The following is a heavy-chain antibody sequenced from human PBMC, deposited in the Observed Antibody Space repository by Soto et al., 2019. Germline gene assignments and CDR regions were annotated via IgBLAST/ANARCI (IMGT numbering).Heavy chain of an antibody. CDR2: TYYRSKWYN. CDR1: GDTVCSNSGA. J-gene: IGHJ4*02. V-gene: IGHV6-1*01. CDR3: ARDPAAGTHFDY. D-gene: IGHD6-19*01. Sequence: PSPTLSRTCAISGDTVCSNSGAWNWFRQSPSRGLEWLGRTYYRSKWYNDYAVSVKSRITINPDTSKNQFSLQLSSVTPEDTAVYYCARDPAAGTHFDYWGQGTLVTVSS.